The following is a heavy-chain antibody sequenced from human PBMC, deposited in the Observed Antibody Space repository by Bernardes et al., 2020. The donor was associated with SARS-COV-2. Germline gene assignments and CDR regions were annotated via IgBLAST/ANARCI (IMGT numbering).Heavy chain of an antibody. CDR1: GFTFSNSW. V-gene: IGHV3-74*01. J-gene: IGHJ5*02. D-gene: IGHD2-8*01. CDR2: INPDGSST. Sequence: GGSLRLSCAASGFTFSNSWMHWVRQAPGKGLVWVSRINPDGSSTNYADSVRGRFTISRDNVKNTLYLQMNSLRVEDTAVYYCARDLGYCTNGVCSPWGQGTLVTVSS. CDR3: ARDLGYCTNGVCSP.